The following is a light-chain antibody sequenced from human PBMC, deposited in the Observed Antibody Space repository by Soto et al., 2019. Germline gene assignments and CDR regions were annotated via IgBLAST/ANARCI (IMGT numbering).Light chain of an antibody. CDR2: STY. CDR1: TGAVTSDYY. V-gene: IGLV7-43*01. J-gene: IGLJ3*02. CDR3: LLYHGAAQV. Sequence: QAVVTQGPSLTVSPGGTVTLTCASSTGAVTSDYYPNWLQQKPGQAPRSLIHSTYARHFWTPARFSGSLLGGKAALTVSGVQPEDEADYYCLLYHGAAQVFGGGTKLTVL.